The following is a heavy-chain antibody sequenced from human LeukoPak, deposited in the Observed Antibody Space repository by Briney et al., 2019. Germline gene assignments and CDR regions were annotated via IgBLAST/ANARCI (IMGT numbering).Heavy chain of an antibody. CDR2: INHSGST. Sequence: SETLSLTCAVYGGSFRGYYWSWIRQPPGKGLEWIGEINHSGSTNYNPSLKSRVTISVDTSKNQFSLKLSSVTAADTAVYYCARGSRRFDPWGQGTLVTVSS. CDR3: ARGSRRFDP. J-gene: IGHJ5*02. V-gene: IGHV4-34*01. CDR1: GGSFRGYY.